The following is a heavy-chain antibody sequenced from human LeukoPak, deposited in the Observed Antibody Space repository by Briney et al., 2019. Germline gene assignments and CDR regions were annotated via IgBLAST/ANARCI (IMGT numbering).Heavy chain of an antibody. CDR3: ARPAGIKFGTSNGAFDI. J-gene: IGHJ3*02. CDR2: IYYNGAT. Sequence: SETLSLTCSVSGGSIGTSYWSWIRQPPGKGLEWIGYIYYNGATNYNPSLKTRVTISLDTPKNQFSLKLKSVTASDTAVYYCARPAGIKFGTSNGAFDIWGQGTMVTVSS. CDR1: GGSIGTSY. D-gene: IGHD1/OR15-1a*01. V-gene: IGHV4-59*08.